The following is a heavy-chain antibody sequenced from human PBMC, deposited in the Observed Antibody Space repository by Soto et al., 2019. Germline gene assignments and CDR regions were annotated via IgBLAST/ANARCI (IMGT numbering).Heavy chain of an antibody. CDR2: FDPEDGET. D-gene: IGHD3-10*01. CDR1: GYTLTELS. Sequence: ASVKVSCKVSGYTLTELSMHWVRQAPGKGLEWMGGFDPEDGETIYAQKFQGRVTMTEDTSTDTAYMELSSLRSEDTAVYYCATYGSGSYSLDYRGQGTLVTVSS. J-gene: IGHJ4*02. V-gene: IGHV1-24*01. CDR3: ATYGSGSYSLDY.